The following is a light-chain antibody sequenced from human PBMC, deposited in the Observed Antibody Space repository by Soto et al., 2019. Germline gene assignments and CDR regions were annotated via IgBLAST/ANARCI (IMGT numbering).Light chain of an antibody. CDR1: QGIGND. J-gene: IGKJ1*01. CDR2: AAS. Sequence: AIQMTQSPSSLSASVGDRVTITCRASQGIGNDLGWYQQKPGKAPKLLIYAASSLQSGVPSRFSGSGSGTDFTLTISSLQPEDFATYYCQNFDSAPQTFGQGTKVEIK. CDR3: QNFDSAPQT. V-gene: IGKV1-6*01.